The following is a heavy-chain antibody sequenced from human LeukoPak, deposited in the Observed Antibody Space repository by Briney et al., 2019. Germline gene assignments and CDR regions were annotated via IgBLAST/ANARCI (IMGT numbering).Heavy chain of an antibody. J-gene: IGHJ5*02. CDR2: IWFDGTEK. V-gene: IGHV3-33*01. CDR1: GLTFRNYA. D-gene: IGHD3-22*01. Sequence: GTSLRLSCAASGLTFRNYAMHWVRQAPGGRLEWVAVIWFDGTEKYYAASVMGRFTISRDSSESTLYLQMNGLRTEDTAVYYCARAYGPNSGYYYTLDLWGQGTPVTVSS. CDR3: ARAYGPNSGYYYTLDL.